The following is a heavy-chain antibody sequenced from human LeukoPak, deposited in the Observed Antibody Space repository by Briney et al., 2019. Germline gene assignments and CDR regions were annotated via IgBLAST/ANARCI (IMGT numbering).Heavy chain of an antibody. CDR1: GYPFTSYY. D-gene: IGHD5-18*01. Sequence: ASVKVSCKASGYPFTSYYIHWVRQAPGQGLEWMGMINPSGGSTTYAQKFQGRVTMTRDTSTSTVYMDLSSLRSEDTAVYYCARVWGYYYGTFDYWGQGTLVTVSS. CDR2: INPSGGST. CDR3: ARVWGYYYGTFDY. V-gene: IGHV1-46*01. J-gene: IGHJ4*02.